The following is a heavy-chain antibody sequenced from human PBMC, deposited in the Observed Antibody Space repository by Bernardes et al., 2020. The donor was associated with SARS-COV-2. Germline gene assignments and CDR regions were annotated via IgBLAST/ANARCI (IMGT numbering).Heavy chain of an antibody. Sequence: GSLRLSCVVSGFTFSSYSMNWVRQAPGKGLEWVSSISTSSSYIYYADSVKGRFTISRDNAKNSLYLQMNSLRAEDTAVYYCARVPDNYYYYYGMDVWGQGTTVTVSS. D-gene: IGHD3-9*01. CDR2: ISTSSSYI. CDR1: GFTFSSYS. J-gene: IGHJ6*02. CDR3: ARVPDNYYYYYGMDV. V-gene: IGHV3-21*01.